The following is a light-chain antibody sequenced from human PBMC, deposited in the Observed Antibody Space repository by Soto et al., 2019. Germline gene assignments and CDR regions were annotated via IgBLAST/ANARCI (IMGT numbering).Light chain of an antibody. Sequence: IPMTQSPSTLSASVGDRVTITCRASQSISAWLAWYQQKPGRAPKLLIYDASTSESGVPSRFSGSGSGTEFTLTISSLQPDDFATYYCQQYNGFFGQGTRLEIK. V-gene: IGKV1-5*01. CDR1: QSISAW. J-gene: IGKJ2*01. CDR2: DAS. CDR3: QQYNGF.